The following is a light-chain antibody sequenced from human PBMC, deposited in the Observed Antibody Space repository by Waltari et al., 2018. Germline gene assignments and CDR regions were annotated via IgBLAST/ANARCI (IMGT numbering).Light chain of an antibody. CDR1: YIGSKS. V-gene: IGLV3-21*04. Sequence: SYVLTQPPSVSVAPGETARITCGGTYIGSKSVHWYQLKPGQVPILVIHYHNDRPSGIPERFSGANSGNTATLTITRVEAGDEADYCCQVWDSGSDHMVFGGGTKLTVL. CDR2: YHN. CDR3: QVWDSGSDHMV. J-gene: IGLJ2*01.